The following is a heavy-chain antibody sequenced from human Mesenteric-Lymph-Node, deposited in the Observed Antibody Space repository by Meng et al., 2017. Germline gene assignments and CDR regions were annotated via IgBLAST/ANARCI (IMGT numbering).Heavy chain of an antibody. CDR3: TTLYGDSIS. CDR2: IYHSGRT. J-gene: IGHJ4*02. Sequence: QGHLPEPGPGLVYPSQTLSLTCSVSGGSIRSGDSYWSWIRQPPGKGLEWIGEIYHSGRTNYKPSVKSRVSMSVDKSQNHFSLRLSSVTAADTAVYSCTTLYGDSISWGQGTLVTVSS. V-gene: IGHV4-30-4*03. CDR1: GGSIRSGDSY. D-gene: IGHD4-17*01.